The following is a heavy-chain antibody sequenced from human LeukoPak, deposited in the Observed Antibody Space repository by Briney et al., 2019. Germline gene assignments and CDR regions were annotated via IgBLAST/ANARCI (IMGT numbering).Heavy chain of an antibody. CDR3: ARDREYYYDSSGYYFINYYYGMDV. CDR1: GYTFTSYG. J-gene: IGHJ6*02. CDR2: ISAYSGNT. V-gene: IGHV1-18*01. D-gene: IGHD3-22*01. Sequence: ASVKVSCKASGYTFTSYGISWVRQAPGQGLEWMGWISAYSGNTNYAQKLQGRVTMTTDTSTSTAYMELRSLRSDDTAVYYCARDREYYYDSSGYYFINYYYGMDVWGQGTTVTVSS.